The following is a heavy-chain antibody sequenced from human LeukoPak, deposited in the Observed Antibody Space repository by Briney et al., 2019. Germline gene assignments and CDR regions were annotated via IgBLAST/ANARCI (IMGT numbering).Heavy chain of an antibody. V-gene: IGHV1-2*02. Sequence: GASVKVSCKASGYTFSIYGFSWVRQAPGQGLEWMGWINPNSGGTNYAQKFQGRVTMTRDTSISTAYMELSRLRSDDTAVYYCARGDWNYGIFDYWGQGTLVTVSS. CDR1: GYTFSIYG. CDR2: INPNSGGT. J-gene: IGHJ4*02. D-gene: IGHD1-7*01. CDR3: ARGDWNYGIFDY.